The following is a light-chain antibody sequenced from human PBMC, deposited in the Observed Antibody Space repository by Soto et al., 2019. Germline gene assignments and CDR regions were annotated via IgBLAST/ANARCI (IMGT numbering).Light chain of an antibody. CDR3: QQFNNWPRT. Sequence: EIELTQSPATLSVSPGERVTLSCRASQSVSDKLAWYQQKPGQAPRLLIYGASSGASGIPARFSGSGSGTDFTLTISSLQSEDFAVYYCQQFNNWPRTFGQGTKVE. J-gene: IGKJ1*01. CDR2: GAS. CDR1: QSVSDK. V-gene: IGKV3-15*01.